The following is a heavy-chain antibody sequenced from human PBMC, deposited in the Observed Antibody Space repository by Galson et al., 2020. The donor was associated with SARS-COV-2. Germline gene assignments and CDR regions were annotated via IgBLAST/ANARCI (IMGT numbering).Heavy chain of an antibody. Sequence: GESLKISCAASGFTFSDYYMTWVRQAPGKGLEWVSYISSSGNSRYYTDSVKGRFTVSRDNAQKSLYLQMDSLRAEDTAVYYCARDRFRRLEKYYFYMDVWGKGTAVTVSS. D-gene: IGHD4-17*01. V-gene: IGHV3-11*04. J-gene: IGHJ6*03. CDR1: GFTFSDYY. CDR3: ARDRFRRLEKYYFYMDV. CDR2: ISSSGNSR.